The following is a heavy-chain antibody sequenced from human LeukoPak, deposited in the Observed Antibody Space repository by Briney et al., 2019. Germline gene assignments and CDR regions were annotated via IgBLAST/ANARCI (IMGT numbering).Heavy chain of an antibody. J-gene: IGHJ4*02. Sequence: PRGSLRLSCAASGFTFSSYAMGWVRQAPGKGLEWVSTISGSGGSTYYADSVKGRFTISRDNSKNTLYLQMNSLRGEDTGVYYCARDPVPATARHFDYWGQGTLVTVSS. V-gene: IGHV3-23*01. D-gene: IGHD1-1*01. CDR1: GFTFSSYA. CDR3: ARDPVPATARHFDY. CDR2: ISGSGGST.